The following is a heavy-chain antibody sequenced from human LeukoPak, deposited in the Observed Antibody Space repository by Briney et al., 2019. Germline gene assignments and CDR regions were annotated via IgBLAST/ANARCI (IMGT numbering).Heavy chain of an antibody. Sequence: PGGSLRLSCGASGFTFSNYWMSWVRQAPGKGLEWVANIKEDGCEKNYVDSAKGRFTISRDNAKDSLYLQMNSLRAEDTAVYYCARDIPQGLSYFDYWGQGTLVTVSS. CDR1: GFTFSNYW. D-gene: IGHD2-2*02. CDR2: IKEDGCEK. J-gene: IGHJ4*02. CDR3: ARDIPQGLSYFDY. V-gene: IGHV3-7*04.